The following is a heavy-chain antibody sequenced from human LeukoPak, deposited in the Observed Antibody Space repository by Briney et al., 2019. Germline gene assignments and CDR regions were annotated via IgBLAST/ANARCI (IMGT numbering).Heavy chain of an antibody. CDR2: ISSSSSYI. Sequence: GGSLRLSCAASGFTFSSYSMNWVRQAPGKGLEWVSSISSSSSYIYYADSVKGRFTISRDNAKNSLYLQMNSLRAEDTAVYYCARDLVGYPRWLDPWGQGTLVTVSS. CDR1: GFTFSSYS. D-gene: IGHD2-8*02. J-gene: IGHJ5*02. V-gene: IGHV3-21*01. CDR3: ARDLVGYPRWLDP.